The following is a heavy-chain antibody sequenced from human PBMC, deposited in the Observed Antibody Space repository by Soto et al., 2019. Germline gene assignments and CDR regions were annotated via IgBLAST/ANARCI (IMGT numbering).Heavy chain of an antibody. D-gene: IGHD3-22*01. V-gene: IGHV4-34*01. CDR1: GGSFSGYY. CDR2: INHSGST. J-gene: IGHJ6*02. Sequence: SETLSLTCAVYGGSFSGYYWSWIRQPPGKXLEWIGEINHSGSTNYNPSLKSRVTISVDTSKNQFSLKLSSVTAADTAVYYCARGPPRITMIVVVRVPYRMDVWGQGTTVTVSS. CDR3: ARGPPRITMIVVVRVPYRMDV.